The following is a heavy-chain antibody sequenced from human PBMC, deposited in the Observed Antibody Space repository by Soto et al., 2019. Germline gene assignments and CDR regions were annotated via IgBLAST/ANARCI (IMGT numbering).Heavy chain of an antibody. CDR1: GGSISTSNYY. CDR3: VRHKHYSNYFDN. D-gene: IGHD4-4*01. Sequence: PSETLSLTCTVSGGSISTSNYYWAWIRQPPGKGLEWIGSIYSIGSTYYNPSLESRVTISVDTSKNQFSLRLSSVTAADTAVFYCVRHKHYSNYFDNGGQGTLVTVFS. J-gene: IGHJ4*02. V-gene: IGHV4-39*01. CDR2: IYSIGST.